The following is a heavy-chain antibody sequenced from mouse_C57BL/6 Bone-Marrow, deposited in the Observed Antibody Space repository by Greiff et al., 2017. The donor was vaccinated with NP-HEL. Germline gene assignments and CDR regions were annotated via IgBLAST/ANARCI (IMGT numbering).Heavy chain of an antibody. J-gene: IGHJ4*01. CDR3: ASFYGRGAMDY. Sequence: VQLQQPGAELVKPGASVKLSCKASGYTFTSYWMHWVKQRPGRGLEWIGRIDTNSGGTKYNEKFKSKATLTVDKPSSTAYMQLSSLTSEDSAVYYCASFYGRGAMDYWGQGTSVTVSS. D-gene: IGHD1-1*01. CDR2: IDTNSGGT. V-gene: IGHV1-72*01. CDR1: GYTFTSYW.